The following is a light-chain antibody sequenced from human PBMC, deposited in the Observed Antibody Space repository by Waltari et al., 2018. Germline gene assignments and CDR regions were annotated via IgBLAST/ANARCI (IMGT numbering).Light chain of an antibody. CDR1: SGDIGGSDF. CDR2: DVN. Sequence: QSALTQPASVSASPGQSITISCTGTSGDIGGSDFVSWYQHHPGRAPKVLILDVNHRPSGISELFSGSKSGNTASLTISGLQAEYDADYYCSSSSSNNVFLFGGGTKVTVL. CDR3: SSSSSNNVFL. V-gene: IGLV2-14*01. J-gene: IGLJ2*01.